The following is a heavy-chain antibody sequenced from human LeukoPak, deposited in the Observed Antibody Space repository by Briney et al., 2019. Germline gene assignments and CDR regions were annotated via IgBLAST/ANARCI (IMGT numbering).Heavy chain of an antibody. CDR2: INPNSGGT. D-gene: IGHD3-22*01. J-gene: IGHJ4*02. CDR3: ASPSSGFYYYDSSGLDY. V-gene: IGHV1-2*02. CDR1: GYTFTGYY. Sequence: AASVNVSCKASGYTFTGYYMHWVRQAPGQGLEWMGWINPNSGGTNYAQKFQGRVTMTRDTSISTADMELSRLRSDDTAVYYCASPSSGFYYYDSSGLDYWGQGTLVTVSS.